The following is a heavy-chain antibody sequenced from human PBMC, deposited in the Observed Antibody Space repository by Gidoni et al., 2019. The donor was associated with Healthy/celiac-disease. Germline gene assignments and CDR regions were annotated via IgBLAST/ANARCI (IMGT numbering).Heavy chain of an antibody. Sequence: QLQLQESGPGLVKPSETLSLTCTVSGGPISSSSYYWGWIRQPPGKGLECIGSIYYSGSTYYNPSLKSRVTISVDTSKNQFSLKLSSVTAADTAVYYCARSLAAQSVAVAGTCFDYWGQGTLVTVSS. CDR2: IYYSGST. CDR3: ARSLAAQSVAVAGTCFDY. J-gene: IGHJ4*02. D-gene: IGHD6-19*01. V-gene: IGHV4-39*01. CDR1: GGPISSSSYY.